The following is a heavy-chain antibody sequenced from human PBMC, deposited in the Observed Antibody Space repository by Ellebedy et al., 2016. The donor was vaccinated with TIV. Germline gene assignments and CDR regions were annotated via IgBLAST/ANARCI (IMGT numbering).Heavy chain of an antibody. CDR3: ARDHGHDYGDYAPRDY. CDR2: ISAYSGNT. Sequence: AASVKVSCKASGYTFTSYGISWVRQAPGQGLDWMGWISAYSGNTNYAQKFQGRVTMTTDTSTSTAYMELRSLRSDDTAVYYCARDHGHDYGDYAPRDYWGQGTLVTVSS. J-gene: IGHJ4*02. CDR1: GYTFTSYG. V-gene: IGHV1-18*01. D-gene: IGHD4-17*01.